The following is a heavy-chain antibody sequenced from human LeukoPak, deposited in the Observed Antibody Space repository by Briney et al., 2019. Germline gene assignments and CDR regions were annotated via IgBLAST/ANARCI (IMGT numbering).Heavy chain of an antibody. CDR2: IKLDGSEK. CDR3: ARTGNGYNRVDFDY. CDR1: RFTFSSYS. J-gene: IGHJ4*02. V-gene: IGHV3-7*03. D-gene: IGHD5-24*01. Sequence: GGSLRLSCAASRFTFSSYSMNWVRQAPGKGLEWVANIKLDGSEKNYVDSVKGRFTISRDNTKNSLYLQMNSLRAEDTAVYYCARTGNGYNRVDFDYWGQGTLVTVSS.